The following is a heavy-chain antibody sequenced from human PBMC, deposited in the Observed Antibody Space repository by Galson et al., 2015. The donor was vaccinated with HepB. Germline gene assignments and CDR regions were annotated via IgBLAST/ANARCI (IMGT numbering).Heavy chain of an antibody. J-gene: IGHJ6*03. CDR1: GGTFSSYA. V-gene: IGHV1-69*13. Sequence: SVKVSCKASGGTFSSYAISWVRQAPGQGLEWMGGIIPIFGTANYAQKFQGRVTITADESTSTAYMELSSLRSEDTAVYYCARGSGGSGSSLIYYYYYMDVWGKGTTVTVSS. CDR2: IIPIFGTA. D-gene: IGHD3-10*01. CDR3: ARGSGGSGSSLIYYYYYMDV.